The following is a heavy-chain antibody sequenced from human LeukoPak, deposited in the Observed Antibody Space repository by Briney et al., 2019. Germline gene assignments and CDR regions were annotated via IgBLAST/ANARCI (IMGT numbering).Heavy chain of an antibody. Sequence: SETLSLTCTVSGGSVSSGSYYWSWIRQPPGKGLEWNGYIYYSGSTNYNPSLKSRVTISVDTSKNQFSLKLSSVTAADTAVYYCARVATVTTSYFDYWGQGTLVTVSS. CDR3: ARVATVTTSYFDY. CDR2: IYYSGST. D-gene: IGHD4-17*01. J-gene: IGHJ4*02. CDR1: GGSVSSGSYY. V-gene: IGHV4-61*01.